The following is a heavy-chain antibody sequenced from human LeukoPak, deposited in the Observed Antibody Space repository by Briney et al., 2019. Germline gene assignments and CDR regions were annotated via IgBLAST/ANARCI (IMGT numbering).Heavy chain of an antibody. Sequence: PLETLSLTCTVSGYSISSGYYWGWIRQPPGKGLEWIGTIYHSGSPYYNPSLKSRVTISVDTSKNQFSLKLSSVTAADTAVYYCARTNGYCSSSSCYGNFDYWGQGTLVTVSS. V-gene: IGHV4-38-2*02. J-gene: IGHJ4*02. D-gene: IGHD2-2*03. CDR2: IYHSGSP. CDR3: ARTNGYCSSSSCYGNFDY. CDR1: GYSISSGYY.